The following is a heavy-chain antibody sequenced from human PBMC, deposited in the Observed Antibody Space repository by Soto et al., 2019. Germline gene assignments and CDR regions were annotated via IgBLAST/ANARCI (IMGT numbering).Heavy chain of an antibody. Sequence: ASVKVSCKASGYTFTSYGISWVRQAPGQGLEWMGWISAYNGNTNYAQKLQGRVTMTTDTSTSTAYTELRSLRSDDTAVYYCARVIPARTYYDFWSGYYALDAFDIWGQGTMVTVSS. CDR1: GYTFTSYG. CDR2: ISAYNGNT. V-gene: IGHV1-18*01. CDR3: ARVIPARTYYDFWSGYYALDAFDI. D-gene: IGHD3-3*01. J-gene: IGHJ3*02.